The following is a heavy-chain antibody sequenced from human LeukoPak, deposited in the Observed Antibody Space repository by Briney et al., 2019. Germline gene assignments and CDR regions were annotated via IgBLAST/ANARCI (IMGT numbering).Heavy chain of an antibody. CDR2: MNPSSGNT. V-gene: IGHV1-8*02. CDR3: ARGPSGHRSDFDY. D-gene: IGHD1-1*01. Sequence: ASVKVSCKASGYTFSNYDINWVRQATGQGLEWMAWMNPSSGNTAYAQKFQGRVTLTRDTSIDTDYMELRSLRPEDTAVYYCARGPSGHRSDFDYWGQGTLVTVSS. CDR1: GYTFSNYD. J-gene: IGHJ4*02.